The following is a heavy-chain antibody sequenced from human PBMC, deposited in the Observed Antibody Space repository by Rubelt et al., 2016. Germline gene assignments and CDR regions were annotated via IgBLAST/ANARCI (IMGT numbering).Heavy chain of an antibody. V-gene: IGHV4-39*01. D-gene: IGHD6-13*01. Sequence: QLQLQESGPGLVKPSETLSLTCTVSGDSISSSSYYWGWIRQSPGKGLEWIGNIYYSGSTYYNPSLKSRVSISVDTSKNQFSLKPTLVDAGGTAGLYCAGRKAVGGGWVDPWGPGTLGT. CDR3: AGRKAVGGGWVDP. CDR2: IYYSGST. CDR1: GDSISSSSYY. J-gene: IGHJ5*02.